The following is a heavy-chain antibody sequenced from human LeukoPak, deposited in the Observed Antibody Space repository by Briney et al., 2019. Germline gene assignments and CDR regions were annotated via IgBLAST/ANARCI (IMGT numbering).Heavy chain of an antibody. V-gene: IGHV3-74*01. CDR3: AREYGYNTAHFDY. CDR2: INKDGSVT. Sequence: GGSLRLSCAASGFTFSSSWIHWVRQAPGKGLVWVSRINKDGSVTDYAESVKGRFSISRDNAKNTLYLQMNSLRAESTAVYYCAREYGYNTAHFDYWGQGTLVTVSS. J-gene: IGHJ4*02. D-gene: IGHD5-24*01. CDR1: GFTFSSSW.